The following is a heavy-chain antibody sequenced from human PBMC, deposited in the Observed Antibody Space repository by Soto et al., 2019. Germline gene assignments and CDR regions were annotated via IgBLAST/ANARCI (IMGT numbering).Heavy chain of an antibody. J-gene: IGHJ6*02. CDR2: ISGSGGST. D-gene: IGHD5-12*01. Sequence: PGGSLRLSCAASGFTFSSYAMSWVRQAPGKGLEWVSAISGSGGSTYYADSVKGRFTISRDNSKNTLYLQMNSLRAEDTAVYYCAKDVAPHYYYYGMDVWGQGTTVTVSS. V-gene: IGHV3-23*01. CDR3: AKDVAPHYYYYGMDV. CDR1: GFTFSSYA.